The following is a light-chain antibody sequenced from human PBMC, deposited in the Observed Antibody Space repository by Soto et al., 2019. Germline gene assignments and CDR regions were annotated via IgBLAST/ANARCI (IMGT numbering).Light chain of an antibody. CDR2: QHS. CDR1: KLGDKY. Sequence: SYELTQPPSVSVSPGQTASITCSGDKLGDKYTCWYQQKPGQSPVLVIYQHSHRPSGIPERFSGSNSGNTATLTISGTQAMDEADYYCQAWDSSTDVVFGGGTKPTVL. V-gene: IGLV3-1*01. CDR3: QAWDSSTDVV. J-gene: IGLJ2*01.